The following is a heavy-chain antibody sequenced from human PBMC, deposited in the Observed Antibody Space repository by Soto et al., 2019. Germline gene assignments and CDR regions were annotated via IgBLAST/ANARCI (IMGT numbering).Heavy chain of an antibody. D-gene: IGHD2-15*01. CDR2: INPNSGGT. CDR1: GSTFPGYY. Sequence: ASVQVSCRAYGSTFPGYYMHSMRQAPVQVLEWMGWINPNSGGTNYAQKFQGRVTMTRDTSISTAYMELSRLRSDDTAVYYCARQGVVVAAKYYNWFDPWGQGTLVTVSS. V-gene: IGHV1-2*02. CDR3: ARQGVVVAAKYYNWFDP. J-gene: IGHJ5*02.